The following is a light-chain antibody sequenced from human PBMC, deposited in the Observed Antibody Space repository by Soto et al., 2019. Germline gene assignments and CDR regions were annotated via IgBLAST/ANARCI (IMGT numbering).Light chain of an antibody. J-gene: IGKJ2*01. CDR1: QTIFSW. CDR3: QQYDNLPYT. CDR2: KAS. Sequence: IQMTQSPSTLSASVGDRVSITCRASQTIFSWLAWYQQKPGKAPKLLIFKASSLESGVPSRYSGSGSGTEFTLTISGLQPDDFATYYCQQYDNLPYTFGQGTKLEIK. V-gene: IGKV1-5*03.